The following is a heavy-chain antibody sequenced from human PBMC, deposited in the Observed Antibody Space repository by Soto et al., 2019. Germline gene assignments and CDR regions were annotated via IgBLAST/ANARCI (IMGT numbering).Heavy chain of an antibody. CDR3: ARDQLYYNDISGRPLNAFDV. CDR2: IGTAGDT. D-gene: IGHD3-22*01. CDR1: GFTFSNYD. V-gene: IGHV3-13*01. J-gene: IGHJ3*01. Sequence: TGGSLRLSCAASGFTFSNYDMHWVRQVTGKGLEWISSIGTAGDTYYAGSVRGRFTISRDNAKNSLYLQMNSLRAEDTAVYYCARDQLYYNDISGRPLNAFDVWGQGTMVTVSS.